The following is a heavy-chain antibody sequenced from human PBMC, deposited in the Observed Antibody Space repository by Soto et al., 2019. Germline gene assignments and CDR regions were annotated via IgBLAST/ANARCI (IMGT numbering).Heavy chain of an antibody. D-gene: IGHD2-2*01. J-gene: IGHJ6*02. CDR2: IDPSDSYT. Sequence: GESLKISCKGSGYSFTSYWISWVRQMPGKGLEWMGRIDPSDSYTNYSPSFQGHVTISADKSISTAYLQWSSLKASDTAMYYCARVLGYCINTSCKYYYYGMDGWGQGTTVTVSS. CDR3: ARVLGYCINTSCKYYYYGMDG. V-gene: IGHV5-10-1*01. CDR1: GYSFTSYW.